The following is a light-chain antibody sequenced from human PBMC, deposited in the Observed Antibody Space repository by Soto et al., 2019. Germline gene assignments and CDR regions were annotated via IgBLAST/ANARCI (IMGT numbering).Light chain of an antibody. J-gene: IGLJ1*01. CDR3: SLYTSSSTYV. V-gene: IGLV2-18*01. CDR2: EVS. CDR1: SSDVGNYNR. Sequence: QSALTQPPSVSGSPGQSVTISCTGTSSDVGNYNRVSWYQQPPGTAPKLMIYEVSNRPSGVPDRFSGSKSGNTASLTISGLQAEDEADYYCSLYTSSSTYVFGTGTKVTFL.